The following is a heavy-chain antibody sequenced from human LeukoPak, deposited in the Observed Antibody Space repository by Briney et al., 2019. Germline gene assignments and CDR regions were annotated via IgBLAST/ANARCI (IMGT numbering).Heavy chain of an antibody. V-gene: IGHV1-18*01. CDR1: GFTFTSYG. CDR2: INTYNGNT. D-gene: IGHD6-6*01. J-gene: IGHJ3*02. CDR3: ARDYLSSSSWSSAFDI. Sequence: PGGSLRLSCAASGFTFTSYGISWVRQAPGQGLEWMGWINTYNGNTNYAQKLQVRVTMTTDTSTRTAYMELKSLRSDDTAVYYCARDYLSSSSWSSAFDIWGQGTMVTVSS.